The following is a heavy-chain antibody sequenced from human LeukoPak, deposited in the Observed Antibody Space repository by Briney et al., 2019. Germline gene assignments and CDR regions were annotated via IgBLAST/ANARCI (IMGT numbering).Heavy chain of an antibody. D-gene: IGHD6-19*01. CDR3: AKDRPFGYSSGWYYFDY. CDR1: GFTFSSYA. V-gene: IGHV3-23*01. Sequence: GGSLRLSCSASGFTFSSYAMSWVRQAPGKGLEWVSAISGSGGSTYYADSVKGRFTISRDNSKNTLYLQMNSLRAEDTAVYYCAKDRPFGYSSGWYYFDYWGQGTLVTVSS. J-gene: IGHJ4*02. CDR2: ISGSGGST.